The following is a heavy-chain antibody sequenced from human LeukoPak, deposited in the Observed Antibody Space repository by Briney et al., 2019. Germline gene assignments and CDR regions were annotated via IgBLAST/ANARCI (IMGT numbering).Heavy chain of an antibody. CDR3: ARALPHRRLMDTTMEQHWFDP. J-gene: IGHJ5*02. Sequence: GASVKVSCKASGYTFTSYYMHWVRQAPGQGLEWVGIINPSGGNTNYAQKFQGRVTMTRDMSTSTVYMELSSLRSEDTAMYYCARALPHRRLMDTTMEQHWFDPWGQGTLVTVSS. CDR1: GYTFTSYY. CDR2: INPSGGNT. V-gene: IGHV1-46*01. D-gene: IGHD5-18*01.